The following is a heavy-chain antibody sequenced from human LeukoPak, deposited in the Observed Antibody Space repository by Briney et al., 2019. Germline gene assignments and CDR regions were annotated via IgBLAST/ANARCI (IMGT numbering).Heavy chain of an antibody. CDR2: IKSDGSGT. V-gene: IGHV3-74*03. Sequence: PGGSLRLSCAASGFTFSTYWMHWVRQVPGKGLVWVSHIKSDGSGTEYADSVKGRFTISRDNAKNTLYMQMNSLRAEDTAVYYCTSGAYYNDYRGQGTLVTVSS. J-gene: IGHJ4*02. CDR3: TSGAYYNDY. D-gene: IGHD3-22*01. CDR1: GFTFSTYW.